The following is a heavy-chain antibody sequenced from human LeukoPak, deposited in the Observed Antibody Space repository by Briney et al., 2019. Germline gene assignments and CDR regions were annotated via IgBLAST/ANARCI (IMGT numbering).Heavy chain of an antibody. V-gene: IGHV3-30*03. Sequence: PGGSLRLSYSASGFTFRSYTMSWVRQAPGQGLEWVAIISNDGSRKYYAHSVEGRFTISRDNSKNTLYLQMDSLRAEDTAVYYCARDRAWNYFDYWGQGTLVTVSS. CDR2: ISNDGSRK. CDR1: GFTFRSYT. J-gene: IGHJ4*02. CDR3: ARDRAWNYFDY. D-gene: IGHD3-3*01.